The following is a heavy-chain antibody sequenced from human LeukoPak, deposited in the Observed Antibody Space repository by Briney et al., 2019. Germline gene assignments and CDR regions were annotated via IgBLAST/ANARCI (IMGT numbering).Heavy chain of an antibody. D-gene: IGHD6-19*01. CDR3: ARDRRIAVAGTIMSY. J-gene: IGHJ4*02. V-gene: IGHV1-18*01. CDR1: VYTFTSYG. Sequence: ASVKVSCKSSVYTFTSYGISWVRQAPGQGLEWMGWISAYNGNTNYAQKLQGRVTMTTDTSTSTAYMELRSLRSDDTAVYYCARDRRIAVAGTIMSYWGQGTLVTVSS. CDR2: ISAYNGNT.